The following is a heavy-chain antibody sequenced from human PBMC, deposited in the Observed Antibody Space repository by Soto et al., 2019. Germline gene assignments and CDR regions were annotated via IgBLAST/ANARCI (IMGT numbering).Heavy chain of an antibody. D-gene: IGHD6-19*01. Sequence: PSVKVSCKASGYTFTSYGISWVRQAPGQGLEWMGWISAYNGNTNYAQKLQGRVTMTTDTSTSTAYMELRSLRSDDTAVYYCARGRIAVAGTGRAFDIWGQGTMVTVAS. CDR1: GYTFTSYG. J-gene: IGHJ3*02. CDR3: ARGRIAVAGTGRAFDI. V-gene: IGHV1-18*01. CDR2: ISAYNGNT.